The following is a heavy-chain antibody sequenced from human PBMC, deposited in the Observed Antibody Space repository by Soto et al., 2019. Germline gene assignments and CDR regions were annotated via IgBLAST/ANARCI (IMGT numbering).Heavy chain of an antibody. V-gene: IGHV4-31*03. D-gene: IGHD2-2*01. J-gene: IGHJ5*02. CDR2: IYYSGST. Sequence: PSETLSLTCTVSGGSISSGGYYWSWIRQHPGKGLEWIGYIYYSGSTYYNPSLKSRVTISVDTSKNQFSLKLSSVTAADTAVYYCARDVIVVVPAATNNWFGPWGQGTLVTVSS. CDR1: GGSISSGGYY. CDR3: ARDVIVVVPAATNNWFGP.